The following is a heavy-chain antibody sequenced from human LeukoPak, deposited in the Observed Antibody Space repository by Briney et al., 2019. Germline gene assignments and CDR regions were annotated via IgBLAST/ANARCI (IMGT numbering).Heavy chain of an antibody. CDR1: GYTFTSYA. Sequence: ASVKVSCKASGYTFTSYAMHWVRQAPGQRLEWMGWINAGNGNTKYSQKFQGRVTITRDTSASTAYMELSSLRSEDTAVYYCARPSKWLQYLYFDYWGQGTLVTVSS. CDR2: INAGNGNT. CDR3: ARPSKWLQYLYFDY. D-gene: IGHD5-24*01. V-gene: IGHV1-3*01. J-gene: IGHJ4*02.